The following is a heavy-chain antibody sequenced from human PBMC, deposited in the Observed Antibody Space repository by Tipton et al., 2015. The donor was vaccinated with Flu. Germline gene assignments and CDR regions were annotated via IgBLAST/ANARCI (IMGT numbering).Heavy chain of an antibody. CDR3: ARDRYAGSSNYFDP. V-gene: IGHV4-4*07. Sequence: LRLSCTVSGGSMNNYYWSWIRQLAGKGLEWIGRISASGSTTDYNPSLKSRVTMSIDTSKNQFSLNLRYVTAADTAVYYCARDRYAGSSNYFDPWGQGTLVTVSS. D-gene: IGHD1-1*01. CDR1: GGSMNNYY. J-gene: IGHJ5*02. CDR2: ISASGST.